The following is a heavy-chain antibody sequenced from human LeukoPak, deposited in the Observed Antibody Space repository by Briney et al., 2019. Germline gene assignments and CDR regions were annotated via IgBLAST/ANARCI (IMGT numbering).Heavy chain of an antibody. V-gene: IGHV3-15*01. CDR2: IKTNIDGGTR. D-gene: IGHD3-10*01. CDR1: GFSFSTAW. Sequence: PGGSLRLSCAASGFSFSTAWMTWVRQAPGKGLEWVGQIKTNIDGGTRDYAAPVKGRFIISRDDSKNTLFLEMNSLKTEDTAVYYCVTHRPWGGVFWGQGTLVTVSS. CDR3: VTHRPWGGVF. J-gene: IGHJ4*02.